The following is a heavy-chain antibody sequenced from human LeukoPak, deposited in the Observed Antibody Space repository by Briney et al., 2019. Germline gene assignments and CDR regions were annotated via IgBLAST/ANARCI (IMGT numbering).Heavy chain of an antibody. J-gene: IGHJ4*02. CDR1: GGTFSSYA. D-gene: IGHD3-10*01. V-gene: IGHV1-69*13. Sequence: SVKVSCKASGGTFSSYAISWVRQAPGQGLEWMGGIIPIFGTANYAQKFQGRVAITADESTSTAYMELSSLRSEDTAVYYCARARYYGSGRNFDYWGQGTLVTVSS. CDR2: IIPIFGTA. CDR3: ARARYYGSGRNFDY.